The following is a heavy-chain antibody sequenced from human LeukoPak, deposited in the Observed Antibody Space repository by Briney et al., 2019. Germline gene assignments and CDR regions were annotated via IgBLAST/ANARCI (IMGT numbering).Heavy chain of an antibody. D-gene: IGHD3-10*01. CDR1: GGSICSGDYY. Sequence: PSETLSLTCTVSGGSICSGDYYWSWIRQPPGKGLEWIGYIYYSGSTYYNPSLKSRVTISVDTSKNQFSLKLSSVTAADTAVYYCARGSGSYYWFDPWGQGTLVTVSS. J-gene: IGHJ5*02. CDR2: IYYSGST. V-gene: IGHV4-30-4*01. CDR3: ARGSGSYYWFDP.